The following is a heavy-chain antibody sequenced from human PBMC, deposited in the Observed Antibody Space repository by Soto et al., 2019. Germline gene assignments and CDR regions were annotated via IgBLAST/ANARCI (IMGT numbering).Heavy chain of an antibody. CDR1: GGTFSSYA. Sequence: QVQLVQSGAEVKKPGSSVKVSCKASGGTFSSYAISWVRQAPGQGLEWMGGIIPIFGTANYAQKFQGRVTITAAESRSTXXMXLAXLRSEDTAVYYCAGVGVVLVPAARATDYYYYGMDVWGQGTTVTVSS. V-gene: IGHV1-69*12. CDR3: AGVGVVLVPAARATDYYYYGMDV. D-gene: IGHD2-2*01. J-gene: IGHJ6*02. CDR2: IIPIFGTA.